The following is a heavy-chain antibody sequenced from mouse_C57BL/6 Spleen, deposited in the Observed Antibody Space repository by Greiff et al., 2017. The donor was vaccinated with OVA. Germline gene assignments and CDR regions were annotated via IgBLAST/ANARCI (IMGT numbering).Heavy chain of an antibody. V-gene: IGHV1-66*01. J-gene: IGHJ2*01. CDR3: ASMITTGRYYFDY. CDR2: IYPGSGNT. CDR1: GYSFTSYC. D-gene: IGHD2-4*01. Sequence: QVQLKESGPELVKPGASVKISCKASGYSFTSYCIHWVKQRPGQGLEWIGWIYPGSGNTKYNEKFKGKATLTADTSSSTAYMQLSSLTSEDSAVYYCASMITTGRYYFDYWGQGTTLTVSS.